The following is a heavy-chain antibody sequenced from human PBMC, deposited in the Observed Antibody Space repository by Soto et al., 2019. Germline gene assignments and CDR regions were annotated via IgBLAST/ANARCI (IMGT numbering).Heavy chain of an antibody. CDR1: GDSVSSNSAA. Sequence: QVQLQQSGPGLVKPSQTLSLTCAISGDSVSSNSAAWNWIRQSPSRGLEWLGRTYYRSKWYNDYAVSVKSRITNNPDTSKNQFSLQLNSVTPEDTAVYYCARVRAGRAGLDPLLDYYYYMDVWGKGTTVTVSS. CDR2: TYYRSKWYN. CDR3: ARVRAGRAGLDPLLDYYYYMDV. D-gene: IGHD6-19*01. J-gene: IGHJ6*03. V-gene: IGHV6-1*01.